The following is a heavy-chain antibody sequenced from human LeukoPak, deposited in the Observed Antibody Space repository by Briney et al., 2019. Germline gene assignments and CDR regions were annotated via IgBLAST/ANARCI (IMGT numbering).Heavy chain of an antibody. CDR2: ISGSGGST. CDR1: GFTFSSYA. Sequence: PGGSLRFSCAASGFTFSSYAMSWVRQAPGKGLEWVSAISGSGGSTYYADSVKGRFTISRDNSKNTLYLQMNSLRAEDTAVYYCAKKTGDIVVVVAATLDYWGQGTLVTVSS. V-gene: IGHV3-23*01. J-gene: IGHJ4*02. CDR3: AKKTGDIVVVVAATLDY. D-gene: IGHD2-15*01.